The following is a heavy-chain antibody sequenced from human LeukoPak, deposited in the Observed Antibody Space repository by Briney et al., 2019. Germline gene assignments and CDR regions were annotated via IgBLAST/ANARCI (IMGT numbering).Heavy chain of an antibody. CDR3: ARDLRYCSSTSCYTKGWFDP. CDR1: GYTFTSYV. V-gene: IGHV1-18*01. J-gene: IGHJ5*02. CDR2: ISAYNGNT. D-gene: IGHD2-2*02. Sequence: ASVKVSCKASGYTFTSYVISWVRQAPGQGLEWMGWISAYNGNTNYAQKLQGRVTMTTDTSTSTAYMELRSLRSDDTAVYYCARDLRYCSSTSCYTKGWFDPWGQGTLVTVSS.